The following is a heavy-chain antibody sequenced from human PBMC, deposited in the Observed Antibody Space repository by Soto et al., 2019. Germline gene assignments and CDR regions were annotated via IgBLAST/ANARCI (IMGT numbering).Heavy chain of an antibody. CDR2: IIPIFGTA. CDR1: GGTFSSYA. CDR3: ARDRTTVTTDRXXDY. D-gene: IGHD4-17*01. J-gene: IGHJ4*02. V-gene: IGHV1-69*01. Sequence: QVQLVQSGAEVKKPGSSVKVSCKASGGTFSSYAISWVRQAPGQGLEWMGGIIPIFGTANYAQKFQGRVTITADESTSTAYMELSSLRSEDXXXXXXARDRTTVTTDRXXDYWGQGT.